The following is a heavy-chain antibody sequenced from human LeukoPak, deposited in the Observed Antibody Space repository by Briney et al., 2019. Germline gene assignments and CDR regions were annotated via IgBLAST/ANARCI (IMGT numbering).Heavy chain of an antibody. D-gene: IGHD3-3*01. CDR1: GFTFSSYA. V-gene: IGHV3-23*01. J-gene: IGHJ4*02. Sequence: GGSLRLSCAASGFTFSSYAMSWVRQAPGKGLEWDSAIGGSGGSTYYADSVKGRFTISRDNSKNTLYLQMNSLRAEDTAVYYCAKVADDDFWSGYYYFDYWGQGTLVTVSS. CDR2: IGGSGGST. CDR3: AKVADDDFWSGYYYFDY.